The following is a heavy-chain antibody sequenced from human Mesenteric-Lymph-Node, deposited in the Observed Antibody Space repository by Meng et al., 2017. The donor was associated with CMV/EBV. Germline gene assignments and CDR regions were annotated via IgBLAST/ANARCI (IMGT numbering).Heavy chain of an antibody. Sequence: KTYGYTFTSHGLDWVPQAPGQGLEWMGWISGFNGNTNYAQKLQGRVTMTTDTSTSTAHMELRSLRSDDTAVYYCARGLEFAAKTFDYWGPGTLVTVSS. V-gene: IGHV1-18*01. CDR2: ISGFNGNT. CDR1: GYTFTSHG. CDR3: ARGLEFAAKTFDY. J-gene: IGHJ4*02. D-gene: IGHD3-10*01.